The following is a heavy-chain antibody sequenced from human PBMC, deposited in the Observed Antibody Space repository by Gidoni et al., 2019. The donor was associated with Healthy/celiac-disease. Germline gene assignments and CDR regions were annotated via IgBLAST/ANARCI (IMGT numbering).Heavy chain of an antibody. CDR1: GGSVSSGSYY. CDR3: ARGGKDYDFWSGYLYYFDY. V-gene: IGHV4-61*01. Sequence: QVQLQESGPGLVKPSETLYLTCTVSGGSVSSGSYYWSWIRQPPGKGLEWIGYIYYSGSTNYNPSLKSRVTRSVDTSKNQFSLKLSSVTAADTAVYYCARGGKDYDFWSGYLYYFDYWGQGTLVTVSS. J-gene: IGHJ4*02. CDR2: IYYSGST. D-gene: IGHD3-3*01.